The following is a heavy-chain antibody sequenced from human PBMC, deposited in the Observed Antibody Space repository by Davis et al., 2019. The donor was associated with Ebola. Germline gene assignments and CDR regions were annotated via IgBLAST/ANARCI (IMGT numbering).Heavy chain of an antibody. Sequence: GESLKISCAASGFSFSTYVITWVRQAPGRGPEWVSGITGSGDMTTYTDSVMGRFTISRDNSKNTLYLQMNSLGVDDTAVYFCAREVVPWTFEYWGQGTQVTVSS. CDR1: GFSFSTYV. J-gene: IGHJ4*02. CDR2: ITGSGDMT. V-gene: IGHV3-23*01. CDR3: AREVVPWTFEY. D-gene: IGHD2-2*01.